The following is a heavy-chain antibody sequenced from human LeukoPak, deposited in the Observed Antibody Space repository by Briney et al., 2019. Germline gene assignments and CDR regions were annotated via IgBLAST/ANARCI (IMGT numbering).Heavy chain of an antibody. J-gene: IGHJ4*02. V-gene: IGHV3-30*02. CDR3: AKRMGYSSGWYEGGGYYFDY. CDR2: IRYDGSNK. CDR1: GFTFNNYA. Sequence: GGSLRLSCAASGFTFNNYAMNWVRQAPGKGLEWVAFIRYDGSNKYYADSVKGRFTISRDNSKNTLYLQMNSLRAEDTAVYYCAKRMGYSSGWYEGGGYYFDYWGQGTLVTVSS. D-gene: IGHD6-19*01.